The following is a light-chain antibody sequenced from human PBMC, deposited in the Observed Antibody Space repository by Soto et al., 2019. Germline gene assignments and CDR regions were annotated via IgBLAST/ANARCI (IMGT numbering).Light chain of an antibody. Sequence: EIVLTQSPGTLSLSPGERATLSCRASQSVSNNYLAWYQQKPGQDPRLLIYGASNRATGIPDRFSGSGSGTDFTLTISRLEPEDFAVYYCQQYGSSGTFGQGTKLDIK. J-gene: IGKJ1*01. CDR1: QSVSNNY. V-gene: IGKV3-20*01. CDR3: QQYGSSGT. CDR2: GAS.